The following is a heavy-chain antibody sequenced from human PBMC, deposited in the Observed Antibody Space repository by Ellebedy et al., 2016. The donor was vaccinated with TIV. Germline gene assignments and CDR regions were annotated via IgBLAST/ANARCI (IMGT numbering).Heavy chain of an antibody. Sequence: MPSETLSLTCAVSGGSISSSNWWSWVRQPPVKVLEWIGEIYHSGSTNYNPSLKSRVTISVDKSKNQFSLKLSSVTAADTAVYYCARTRHYYDSSLDYWGQGTLVTVSS. CDR1: GGSISSSNW. J-gene: IGHJ4*02. CDR3: ARTRHYYDSSLDY. CDR2: IYHSGST. D-gene: IGHD3-22*01. V-gene: IGHV4-4*02.